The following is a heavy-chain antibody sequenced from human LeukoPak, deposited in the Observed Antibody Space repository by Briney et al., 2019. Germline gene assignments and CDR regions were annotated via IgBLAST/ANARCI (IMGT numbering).Heavy chain of an antibody. V-gene: IGHV3-7*01. J-gene: IGHJ4*02. CDR3: ARDWALDY. CDR2: IKQDGSEK. Sequence: RSGGSLRLSCAASGFTFSNYYMSWVRQAPGKGLEWVANIKQDGSEKYYVDSVKGRFTISRDNAKKSLYLQMNSLRAEDTGVYYCARDWALDYWGQGTLVTVSS. D-gene: IGHD3-16*01. CDR1: GFTFSNYY.